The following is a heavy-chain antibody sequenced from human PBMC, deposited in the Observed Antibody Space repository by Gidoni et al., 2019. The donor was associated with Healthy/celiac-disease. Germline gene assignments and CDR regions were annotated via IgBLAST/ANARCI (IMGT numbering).Heavy chain of an antibody. CDR3: AREGWAARHPGAYYYGMDV. CDR1: GGTFSSYA. V-gene: IGHV1-69*06. J-gene: IGHJ6*02. CDR2: IIPIFGTA. Sequence: QVQLVQSGAEVKKPGSSVKVSCKASGGTFSSYAISWVRQAPGQGLEWMGGIIPIFGTANSAQTFQGRVTITADKSTSTAYMELSSLRSEDTAVYYCAREGWAARHPGAYYYGMDVWGQGTTVTVSS. D-gene: IGHD6-6*01.